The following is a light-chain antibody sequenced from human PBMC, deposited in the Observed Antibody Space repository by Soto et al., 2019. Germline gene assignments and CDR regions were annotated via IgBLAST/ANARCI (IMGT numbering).Light chain of an antibody. J-gene: IGKJ4*01. Sequence: EIVLTQSPGTLSLSPGERATLSCRASQSVRSSCLVWYQQKVGQAPRLLISGASNRATGIPDRFSGSGSGTDFTLTISRLEPEDFAVYYCQHYDNSPLTFGGGTKVEIK. CDR3: QHYDNSPLT. CDR2: GAS. V-gene: IGKV3-20*01. CDR1: QSVRSSC.